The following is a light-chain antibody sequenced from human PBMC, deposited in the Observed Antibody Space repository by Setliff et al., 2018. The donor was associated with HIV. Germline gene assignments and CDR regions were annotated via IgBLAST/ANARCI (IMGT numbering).Light chain of an antibody. CDR3: CSYAGDVDLVL. V-gene: IGLV2-23*02. J-gene: IGLJ3*02. Sequence: QSVLTQPASVSGSPGQLISISCTGSNSDVGAYNLVSWYRQYPGRAPQLIIFEVTRRPSGISNRFSGSKSGNTASLTISGLQDEDESYYYCCSYAGDVDLVLFGGGTKVTVL. CDR2: EVT. CDR1: NSDVGAYNL.